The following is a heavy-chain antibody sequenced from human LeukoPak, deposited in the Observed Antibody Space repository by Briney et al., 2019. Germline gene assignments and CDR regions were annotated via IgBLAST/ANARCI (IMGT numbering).Heavy chain of an antibody. Sequence: ASVKVSCKASGYTFTRHYVHWVRQAPGQGLEWMGIINPSGGSTTYAQKFQGRVTMTMDTSTSTVYMELSSLRSEDTAVYYCARDAYDDFWSGNTPDWFDPWGQGTLVTVSS. CDR1: GYTFTRHY. CDR3: ARDAYDDFWSGNTPDWFDP. J-gene: IGHJ5*02. D-gene: IGHD3-3*01. V-gene: IGHV1-46*01. CDR2: INPSGGST.